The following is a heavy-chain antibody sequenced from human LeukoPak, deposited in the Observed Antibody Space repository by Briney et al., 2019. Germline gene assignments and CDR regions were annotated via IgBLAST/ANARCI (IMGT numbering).Heavy chain of an antibody. CDR1: GGSFSEYY. V-gene: IGHV4-59*10. CDR3: ARRGLNWYFDL. J-gene: IGHJ2*01. CDR2: IYTSGNT. Sequence: SETLSLTCAVYGGSFSEYYWSWIRQPAGKALEWIGSIYTSGNTNYNPSLKSRVTMSVDTSKNQFSLKLSSVTAADTAVYYCARRGLNWYFDLWGRGTLVTVSS.